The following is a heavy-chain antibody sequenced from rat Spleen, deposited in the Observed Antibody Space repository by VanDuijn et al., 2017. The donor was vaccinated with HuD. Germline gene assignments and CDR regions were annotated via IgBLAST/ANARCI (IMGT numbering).Heavy chain of an antibody. CDR3: ARSYSARFDY. CDR1: GFTFSNYD. D-gene: IGHD1-1*01. V-gene: IGHV5-25*01. Sequence: EVQLVESGGGLVQPGRSLKLSCAASGFTFSNYDMAWVRQAPTKGLEWIASISAGGRNTYYGDSVKGRFTISRDNAKSTLYLQMDSLRSEDTATYYCARSYSARFDYWGQGVMVTVSS. CDR2: ISAGGRNT. J-gene: IGHJ2*01.